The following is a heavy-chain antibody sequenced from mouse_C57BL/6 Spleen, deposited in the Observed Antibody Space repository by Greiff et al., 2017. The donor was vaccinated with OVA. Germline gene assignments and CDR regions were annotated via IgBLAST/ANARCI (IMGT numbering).Heavy chain of an antibody. Sequence: EVQLQQSGPELVKPGASVKISCKASGYTFTDYYMNWVKQSHGKSLEWIGDINPNNGGTSYNQKFKGKATLTVDKSSSTAYMELRSLTSEDSAVYYCARGEYYYGSSYVRWYFDVWGTGTTVTVSS. D-gene: IGHD1-1*01. CDR1: GYTFTDYY. CDR2: INPNNGGT. V-gene: IGHV1-26*01. CDR3: ARGEYYYGSSYVRWYFDV. J-gene: IGHJ1*03.